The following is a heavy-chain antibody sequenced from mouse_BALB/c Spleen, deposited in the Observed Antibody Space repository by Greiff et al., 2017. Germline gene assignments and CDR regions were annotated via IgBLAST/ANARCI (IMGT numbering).Heavy chain of an antibody. Sequence: QVQLQQSGPGLVQPSQSLSITCTVSGFSLTSYGVHWVRQSPGKGLEWLGVIWAGGSTNYNSALMSRLSISKDNSKSQVFLKMNSLQTDDTAMYYCARGGDYGGSFAYWGQGTLVTVSA. J-gene: IGHJ3*01. V-gene: IGHV2-9*02. CDR3: ARGGDYGGSFAY. CDR1: GFSLTSYG. CDR2: IWAGGST. D-gene: IGHD2-4*01.